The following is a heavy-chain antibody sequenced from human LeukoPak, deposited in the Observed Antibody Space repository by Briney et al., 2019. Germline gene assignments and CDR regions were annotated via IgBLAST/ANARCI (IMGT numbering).Heavy chain of an antibody. V-gene: IGHV3-21*01. D-gene: IGHD6-13*01. Sequence: GGSLRLSCAASEFTFSSYNMNWVRQAPGKGLEWVSCISGSGKYIYYADSVKGRFTISRDNAKNSLYLQMNSLRAEDTAVYYCARDLKGSGSWYYWGQGTLVTVSS. CDR1: EFTFSSYN. J-gene: IGHJ4*02. CDR2: ISGSGKYI. CDR3: ARDLKGSGSWYY.